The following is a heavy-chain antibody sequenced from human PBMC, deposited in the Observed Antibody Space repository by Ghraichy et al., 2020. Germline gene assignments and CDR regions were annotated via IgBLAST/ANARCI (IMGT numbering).Heavy chain of an antibody. D-gene: IGHD2-2*01. CDR3: ARDRLPPCSRTSCPKAVDY. V-gene: IGHV1-46*01. CDR2: INPSGGST. Sequence: ASVKVSCKASGYTFTSYYIHWVRQAPGQGLEWMGIINPSGGSTSYAQKFQGRVTMTRDTSTSTVYMELSSLRSEDTAVYYCARDRLPPCSRTSCPKAVDYWGQGTLVTVSS. CDR1: GYTFTSYY. J-gene: IGHJ4*02.